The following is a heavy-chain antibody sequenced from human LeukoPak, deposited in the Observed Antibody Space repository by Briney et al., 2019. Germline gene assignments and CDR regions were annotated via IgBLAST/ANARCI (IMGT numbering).Heavy chain of an antibody. D-gene: IGHD3-10*01. J-gene: IGHJ3*02. V-gene: IGHV4-30-4*01. Sequence: PSETLSLTCSVSGASISTNSYYWGWIRQPPGKGLEWIGYIYYSGSTYYNPSLKSRVTISVDTSKNQFSLKLSSVTAADTAVYYCARAPVTMVRGVYGLGAFDIWGQGTMVTVSS. CDR1: GASISTNSYY. CDR2: IYYSGST. CDR3: ARAPVTMVRGVYGLGAFDI.